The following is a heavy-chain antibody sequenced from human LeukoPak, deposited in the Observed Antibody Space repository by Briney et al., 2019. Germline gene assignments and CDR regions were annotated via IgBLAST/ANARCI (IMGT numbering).Heavy chain of an antibody. CDR2: IYYSGST. Sequence: PSETLSLTCTVSGGSISSSSYYWGWIRQPPGKGLEWIGSIYYSGSTYYNPSLKSRVTISVDTSKNQFSLKLSSVTAADTAVYYCASSHYDSSGFDYWGQGTLVTVSS. J-gene: IGHJ4*02. CDR3: ASSHYDSSGFDY. CDR1: GGSISSSSYY. V-gene: IGHV4-39*07. D-gene: IGHD3-22*01.